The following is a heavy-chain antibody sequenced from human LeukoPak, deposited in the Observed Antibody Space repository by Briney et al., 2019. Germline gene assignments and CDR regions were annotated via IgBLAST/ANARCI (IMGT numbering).Heavy chain of an antibody. D-gene: IGHD4-23*01. Sequence: GGSLRLSCAASGFTCSSYWMHWVRQAPGKGLVWVSRINSDGSSTSYADSVKGRFTISRDNAKNTLYLQMNSLRAEDTAVYYCARDYGGAYFDYWGQGTLVTVSS. CDR1: GFTCSSYW. J-gene: IGHJ4*02. CDR3: ARDYGGAYFDY. V-gene: IGHV3-74*01. CDR2: INSDGSST.